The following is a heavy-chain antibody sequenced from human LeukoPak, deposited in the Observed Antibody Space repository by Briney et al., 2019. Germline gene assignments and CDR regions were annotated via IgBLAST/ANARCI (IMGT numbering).Heavy chain of an antibody. D-gene: IGHD6-13*01. V-gene: IGHV4-39*07. Sequence: SETLSLTCTVSGGSISSSSYYWGWIRQPPGKGLEWIGSIYYSGSTYFNPSLKSRVTISVDTSKNQFSLKLSSVTAADTAVYYCARVTIAAAGQGNWFDPWGQGTLVTVSS. J-gene: IGHJ5*02. CDR3: ARVTIAAAGQGNWFDP. CDR1: GGSISSSSYY. CDR2: IYYSGST.